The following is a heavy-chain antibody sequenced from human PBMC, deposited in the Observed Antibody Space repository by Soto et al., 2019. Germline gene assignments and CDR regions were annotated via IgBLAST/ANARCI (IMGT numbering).Heavy chain of an antibody. V-gene: IGHV3-23*01. CDR2: ISGSGGST. CDR1: GFTFSSYA. D-gene: IGHD5-18*01. J-gene: IGHJ6*02. Sequence: GGSLRLSCAASGFTFSSYAMSWVRQAPGKGLEWVSAISGSGGSTYYADSVKGRFTISRDNSKNTLYLQMNSLRAEDTAVYYCAKESGEYSYGYGDIGYYYYYGMEVWGQGTTVTVSS. CDR3: AKESGEYSYGYGDIGYYYYYGMEV.